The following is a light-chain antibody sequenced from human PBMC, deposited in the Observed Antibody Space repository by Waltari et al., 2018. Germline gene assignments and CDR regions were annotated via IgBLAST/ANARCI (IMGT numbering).Light chain of an antibody. CDR3: QQLHSYPVT. Sequence: AIQLTQSPSSLSASVVDRVTITCRASQAISSALAWYQQKPGKAPNLLIYDASNLESGVPSRFSGSGSGTHFTLTISSLQPADFATYYCQQLHSYPVTFGGGTKVEIK. J-gene: IGKJ4*01. V-gene: IGKV1-13*02. CDR1: QAISSA. CDR2: DAS.